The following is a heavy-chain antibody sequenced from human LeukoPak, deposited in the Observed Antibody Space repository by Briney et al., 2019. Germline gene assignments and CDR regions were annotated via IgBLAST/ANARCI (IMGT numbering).Heavy chain of an antibody. CDR3: ARAGTVTTWDY. Sequence: SETLSLTCTVSGGSISSGDYYWSWIRQPPGKGLEWIGYIYYSGSTYYNPSLKSRVTISVDTSRNQFSLKLSSVTAADTAVYYCARAGTVTTWDYWGQGTLVTVSS. CDR1: GGSISSGDYY. D-gene: IGHD4-17*01. V-gene: IGHV4-30-4*01. J-gene: IGHJ4*02. CDR2: IYYSGST.